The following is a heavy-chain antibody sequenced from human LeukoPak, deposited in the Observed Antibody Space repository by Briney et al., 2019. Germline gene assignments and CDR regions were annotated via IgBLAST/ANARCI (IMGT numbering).Heavy chain of an antibody. V-gene: IGHV3-20*04. CDR3: ARAYSGYENYYYYYYMGV. CDR2: INWNGGNT. D-gene: IGHD5-12*01. CDR1: GFTFDDYG. Sequence: GGSLRLACAASGFTFDDYGMSWVRQAPGKGLEWVSGINWNGGNTGYADSVKGRFTISRDNAKNSLYLQMNSLRAEDTALYYCARAYSGYENYYYYYYMGVWGKGTTVTVSS. J-gene: IGHJ6*03.